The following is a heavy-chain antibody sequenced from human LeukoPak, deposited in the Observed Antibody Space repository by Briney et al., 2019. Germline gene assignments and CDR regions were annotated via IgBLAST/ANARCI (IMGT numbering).Heavy chain of an antibody. D-gene: IGHD3-3*01. J-gene: IGHJ3*02. V-gene: IGHV1-24*01. CDR3: ATRGPLRFLEWLSGDAFDI. Sequence: GASVKVSCKVSGYTLTELSMHWVRQAPGKGLEWMGGFDPEDGETIYAQKFQGRVTMTEDTSTDTAYMELSSLRSEDTAVYYCATRGPLRFLEWLSGDAFDIWGQGTMVTVSS. CDR1: GYTLTELS. CDR2: FDPEDGET.